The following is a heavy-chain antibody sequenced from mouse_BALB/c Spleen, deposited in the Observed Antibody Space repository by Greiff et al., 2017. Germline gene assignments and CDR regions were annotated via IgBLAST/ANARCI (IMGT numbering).Heavy chain of an antibody. V-gene: IGHV2-6-7*01. D-gene: IGHD1-2*01. CDR2: IWGDGST. CDR3: ARSLLRYCAMDY. J-gene: IGHJ4*01. Sequence: VKLVESGPGLVAPSQSLSITCTVSGFSLTGYGVNWVRQPPGKGLEWLGIIWGDGSTDYNSALKSRLSISKDNSKSHVFLKMNSLQTDDPARYYCARSLLRYCAMDYWGQGTSVTVSA. CDR1: GFSLTGYG.